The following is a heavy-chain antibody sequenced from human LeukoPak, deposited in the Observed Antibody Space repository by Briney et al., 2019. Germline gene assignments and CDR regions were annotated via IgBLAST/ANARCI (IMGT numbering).Heavy chain of an antibody. V-gene: IGHV4-39*07. CDR2: IYYSGST. D-gene: IGHD2-2*01. CDR3: ARRTGMVVPAAVKDAFDI. Sequence: SETLSLTCTVSGGSISSSSYYWGWIRQPPGKGLEWIGSIYYSGSTYYNPSLKSRVTISVDTSKNQFSLKLSSVTAADTAVYYCARRTGMVVPAAVKDAFDIWGQGTMVTVSS. CDR1: GGSISSSSYY. J-gene: IGHJ3*02.